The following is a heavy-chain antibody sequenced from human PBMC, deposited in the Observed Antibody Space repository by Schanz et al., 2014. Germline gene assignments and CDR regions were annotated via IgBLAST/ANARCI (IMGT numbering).Heavy chain of an antibody. J-gene: IGHJ2*01. CDR3: ASVGSETCSIYWYFEP. CDR2: LYNSGAA. V-gene: IGHV3-23*05. Sequence: EQVLESGGGFVQPGGPLRLSCATSGFTFTTFAMTWVRQAPGTGLEWVAVLYNSGAAYYAQSVRGRFAISRDNSKNTQYLQMNLLSTKPTAVYYCASVGSETCSIYWYFEPWGRGTLVTVSS. D-gene: IGHD3-10*01. CDR1: GFTFTTFA.